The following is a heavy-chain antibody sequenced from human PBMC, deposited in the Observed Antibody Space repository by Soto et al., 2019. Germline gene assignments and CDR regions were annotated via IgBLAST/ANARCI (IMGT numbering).Heavy chain of an antibody. J-gene: IGHJ2*01. D-gene: IGHD2-15*01. V-gene: IGHV1-18*01. CDR2: ISAYNGNT. CDR1: GYTFTSYG. CDR3: ARVRNLYPHPGYFDL. Sequence: QVQLVQSGAEVKKPGASVKVSCKASGYTFTSYGISWVRQAPGQGLEWMGWISAYNGNTNYVQKLQGRVTMTTDTSTSTAYMELRSLRSDDTAVYYCARVRNLYPHPGYFDLWGRGTLVTVSS.